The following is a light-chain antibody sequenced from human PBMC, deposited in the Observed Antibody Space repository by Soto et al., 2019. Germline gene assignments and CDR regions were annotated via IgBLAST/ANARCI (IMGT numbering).Light chain of an antibody. Sequence: QSALTQPASVSGSPGQSITISCTGTSSDIGTYNYVSWHQQHPGKAPKLIIYEVSYRPLGVSNRFSGSKSGNTASLTISGLQAEDEADYFCTSYTLTSALHVFGSGTKVTV. CDR2: EVS. J-gene: IGLJ1*01. CDR3: TSYTLTSALHV. CDR1: SSDIGTYNY. V-gene: IGLV2-14*01.